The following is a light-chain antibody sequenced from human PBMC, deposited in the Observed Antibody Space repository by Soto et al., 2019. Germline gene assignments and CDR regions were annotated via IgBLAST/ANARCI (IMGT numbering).Light chain of an antibody. CDR1: QRIDTY. Sequence: DIELTQSPSSLPVSVGDRVTLTCRASQRIDTYLNWYQQKPGKAPKLLIFAASRLHTVVPSRFSGGGCRRDFTLTIRSLHREDFANYYCQHSYGLMIFGGGTKVEI. CDR3: QHSYGLMI. V-gene: IGKV1-39*01. J-gene: IGKJ4*01. CDR2: AAS.